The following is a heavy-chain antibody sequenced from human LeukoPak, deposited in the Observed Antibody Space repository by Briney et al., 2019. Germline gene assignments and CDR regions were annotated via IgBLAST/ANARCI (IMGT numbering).Heavy chain of an antibody. CDR3: ARAPGLDGDYFDY. CDR2: IYYSGST. J-gene: IGHJ4*02. Sequence: SETLSLTCTVSGGSISSGGYSWSWIRQHPGKGLEWIGYIYYSGSTYYNPSLKSRVTISVDTSKNQFSLKLSSVTAADTAVYYCARAPGLDGDYFDYWGQGTLVTVSS. D-gene: IGHD4-17*01. CDR1: GGSISSGGYS. V-gene: IGHV4-31*03.